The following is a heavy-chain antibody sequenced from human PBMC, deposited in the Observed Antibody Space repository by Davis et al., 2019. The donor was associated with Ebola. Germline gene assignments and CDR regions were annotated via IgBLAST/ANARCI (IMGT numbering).Heavy chain of an antibody. CDR3: AKEGYSYGWVDY. CDR2: IIPIFGTA. CDR1: GGTFSSYA. Sequence: AASVKVSCKASGGTFSSYAISWVRQAPGQGLEWMGGIIPIFGTANYAQKFQGRVTITADKSTSTAYMELNSLRAEDTAVYYCAKEGYSYGWVDYWGQGTLVTVSS. V-gene: IGHV1-69*06. J-gene: IGHJ4*02. D-gene: IGHD5-18*01.